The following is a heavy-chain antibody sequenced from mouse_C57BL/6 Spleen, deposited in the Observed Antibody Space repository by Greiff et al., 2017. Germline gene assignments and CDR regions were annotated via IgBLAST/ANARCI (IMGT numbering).Heavy chain of an antibody. V-gene: IGHV1-4*01. J-gene: IGHJ2*01. CDR3: ARGGTGTGDY. CDR2: INPSSGYT. Sequence: VKVVESGAELARPGASVKMSCKASGYTFTSYTMHWVKQRPGQGLEWIGYINPSSGYTKYNQKFKDKATLTADKSSSTAYMQLSSLTSEDSAVYYCARGGTGTGDYWGQGTTLTVSS. CDR1: GYTFTSYT. D-gene: IGHD4-1*01.